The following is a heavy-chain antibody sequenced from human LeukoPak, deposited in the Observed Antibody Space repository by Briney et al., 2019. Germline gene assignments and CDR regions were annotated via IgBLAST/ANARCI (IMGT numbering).Heavy chain of an antibody. V-gene: IGHV3-15*01. CDR3: TTDRKELENH. D-gene: IGHD1-7*01. CDR2: IRANAEGGTA. J-gene: IGHJ5*02. CDR1: GCSFSSAW. Sequence: GGSLRLSCAGSGCSFSSAWMTWVRQAPGKGLEWVGRIRANAEGGTADYAAPVKGRFTISRDDSENTLYLQMSSLKIEDTATYYCTTDRKELENHWGQGTLVTVSS.